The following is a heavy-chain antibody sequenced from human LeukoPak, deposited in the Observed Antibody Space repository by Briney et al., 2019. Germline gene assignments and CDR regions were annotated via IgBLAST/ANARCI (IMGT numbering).Heavy chain of an antibody. D-gene: IGHD6-19*01. V-gene: IGHV1-3*01. CDR1: GYIFTRYA. CDR3: ARGIEASSGWYEIDY. CDR2: INAGNGNT. J-gene: IGHJ4*02. Sequence: GASVKVSCKASGYIFTRYAIHWVRQAPGQRLEWMGWINAGNGNTKYSQKIQGRVTITRDTSASTAYMEVSSLRSEDTAVYYCARGIEASSGWYEIDYWGQGTLVTVSS.